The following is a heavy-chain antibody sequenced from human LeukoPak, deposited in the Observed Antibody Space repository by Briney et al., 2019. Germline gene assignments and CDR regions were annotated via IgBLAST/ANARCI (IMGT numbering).Heavy chain of an antibody. Sequence: GGSLRLSCAASGCTFSSYSMNWVRQAPGKGLEWVSYISSSSSTIYYADSVKGRFTISRDNAKNSLYLQVNSLRAEDTAFYYCTSGYYYYVDYWGQGTLVTVSS. CDR2: ISSSSSTI. CDR1: GCTFSSYS. CDR3: TSGYYYYVDY. J-gene: IGHJ4*02. V-gene: IGHV3-48*01. D-gene: IGHD3-9*01.